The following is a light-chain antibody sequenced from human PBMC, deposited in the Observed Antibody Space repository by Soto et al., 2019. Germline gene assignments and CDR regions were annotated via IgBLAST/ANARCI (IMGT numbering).Light chain of an antibody. J-gene: IGLJ3*02. CDR2: EVT. V-gene: IGLV2-14*01. CDR1: SSDVGDYNY. Sequence: QSALTQPASVSGSPGQSITISCTGASSDVGDYNYVSWYQEHPGQVPKLIIFEVTTRPSGVSDRFSCSRSGNTASLTIAGLQAEDEADYYCLSHTGSRTLFGGGTKLTVL. CDR3: LSHTGSRTL.